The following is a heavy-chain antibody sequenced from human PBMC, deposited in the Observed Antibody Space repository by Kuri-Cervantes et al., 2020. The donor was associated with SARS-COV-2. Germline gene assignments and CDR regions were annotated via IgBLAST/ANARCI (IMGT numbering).Heavy chain of an antibody. Sequence: AAVQESCKASGYTFTSYGISWLRQAPRQGREWRGWISAYNGNTNYTQTLQGRVTMTTDTSTSTAYMEMRSVRSDDTAVYYCARDHRQLKGLDVWGQGTTVTVSS. CDR2: ISAYNGNT. CDR1: GYTFTSYG. CDR3: ARDHRQLKGLDV. D-gene: IGHD6-13*01. J-gene: IGHJ6*02. V-gene: IGHV1-18*04.